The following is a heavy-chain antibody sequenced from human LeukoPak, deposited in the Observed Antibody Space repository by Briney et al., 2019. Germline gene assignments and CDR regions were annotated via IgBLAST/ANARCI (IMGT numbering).Heavy chain of an antibody. CDR3: ARTVYTSNWFADGL. CDR1: GGSLSSYY. V-gene: IGHV4-59*08. Sequence: SETLSLTCTVSGGSLSSYYLSWIRQPPGKGLEWIGYIYYTGSTNYNPSLESRVTISVDTSKNQFSLKLNSVTAADTAVYYCARTVYTSNWFADGLWGQGTLVTVSS. D-gene: IGHD6-13*01. J-gene: IGHJ4*02. CDR2: IYYTGST.